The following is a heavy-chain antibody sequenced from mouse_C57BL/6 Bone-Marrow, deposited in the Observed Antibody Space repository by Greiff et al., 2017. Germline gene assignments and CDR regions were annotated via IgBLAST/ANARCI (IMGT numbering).Heavy chain of an antibody. V-gene: IGHV1-69*01. CDR1: GYTFTSYW. CDR3: ARDLREGYFDY. J-gene: IGHJ2*01. Sequence: QVQLQQPGAELVMPGASVKLSCKASGYTFTSYWMHWVKQRPGQGLEWIGEIDPSDSYTNYNQKFKGKSTLTVDKSSSTAYMQLSSLTSEDSAVYYCARDLREGYFDYWGQGTTLTVSS. CDR2: IDPSDSYT.